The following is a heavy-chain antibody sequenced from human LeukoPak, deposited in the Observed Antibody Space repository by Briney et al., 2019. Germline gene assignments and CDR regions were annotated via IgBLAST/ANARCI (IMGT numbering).Heavy chain of an antibody. V-gene: IGHV3-66*01. J-gene: IGHJ6*02. CDR3: ARAGYSSSWYGMDV. D-gene: IGHD6-13*01. CDR2: IYSGGST. Sequence: PGGSLRLSCAASGFTVSSNYMSWVSQAPGKGLEWVSVIYSGGSTYYADSVKGRFTISRDNSKNTLYLQMNSLRAEDTAVYYCARAGYSSSWYGMDVWGQGTTVTVSS. CDR1: GFTVSSNY.